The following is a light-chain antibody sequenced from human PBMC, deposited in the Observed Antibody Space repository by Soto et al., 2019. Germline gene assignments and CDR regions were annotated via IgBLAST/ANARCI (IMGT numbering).Light chain of an antibody. Sequence: DIQMTQSPSTLSASVGDRVTITCRASQSISTWLAWYQQKPGKAPKLLIYTSSILEGVVPSRFSGSGSGTDFNITVSSLRPDACATSYGEHDNSYPLTFGRGTPVEIE. CDR1: QSISTW. CDR2: TSS. CDR3: EHDNSYPLT. V-gene: IGKV1-5*03. J-gene: IGKJ4*01.